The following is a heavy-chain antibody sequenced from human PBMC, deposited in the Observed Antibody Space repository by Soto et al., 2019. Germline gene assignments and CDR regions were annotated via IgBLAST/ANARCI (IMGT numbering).Heavy chain of an antibody. CDR1: GFTFSSYA. J-gene: IGHJ4*02. CDR2: ISYDGSNK. D-gene: IGHD4-17*01. Sequence: GGSLRLSCAASGFTFSSYAMHWVRQAPGKGLEWVAVISYDGSNKYYADSVKGRFTISRDNSKNTLYLQMNSLRAEDTAVYYCARDRGDYGGSFDYWGQGTLVTVSS. V-gene: IGHV3-30-3*01. CDR3: ARDRGDYGGSFDY.